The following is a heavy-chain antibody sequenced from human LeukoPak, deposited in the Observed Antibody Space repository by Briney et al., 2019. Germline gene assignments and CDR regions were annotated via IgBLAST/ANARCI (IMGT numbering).Heavy chain of an antibody. D-gene: IGHD3-22*01. CDR1: GFTFDDYA. CDR2: ISWNSGSI. V-gene: IGHV3-9*01. CDR3: VTMIVVAPGGAFDI. J-gene: IGHJ3*02. Sequence: PGRSLRLSCAASGFTFDDYAMHWGRQAPGKGLEWFSGISWNSGSIGYADSVKGRFTISRDNAKNSLYLQMNSLRAEDTALYYCVTMIVVAPGGAFDIWGHGTMVTVSS.